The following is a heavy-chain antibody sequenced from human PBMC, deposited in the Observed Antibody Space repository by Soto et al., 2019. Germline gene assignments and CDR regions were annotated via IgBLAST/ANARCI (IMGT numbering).Heavy chain of an antibody. V-gene: IGHV4-4*07. CDR3: ARSSHKESWFDP. D-gene: IGHD6-13*01. Sequence: SETLSLTCTVSNGSISNFYWKWIRHSAGKGLEWIGRIHGSGSATYNPSLRSRVTMSVDTSKNQFSLKVNSVTGSDTAVYYCARSSHKESWFDPWGQGTRVTVS. CDR1: NGSISNFY. CDR2: IHGSGSA. J-gene: IGHJ5*02.